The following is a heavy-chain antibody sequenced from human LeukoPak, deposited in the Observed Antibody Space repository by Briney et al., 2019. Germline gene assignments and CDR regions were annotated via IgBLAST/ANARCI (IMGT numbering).Heavy chain of an antibody. CDR2: IQYDGSNK. D-gene: IGHD3-22*01. CDR3: AKNYYDTTVPYYFDY. Sequence: PGGSLRLSCAASGFTFSSYWMHWVRQAPGKGLVWVAFIQYDGSNKRYADSVKGRSSISRDNSKNTLYLQMNSLRPEDTAVYYCAKNYYDTTVPYYFDYWGQGTLVTVSS. J-gene: IGHJ4*02. V-gene: IGHV3-30*02. CDR1: GFTFSSYW.